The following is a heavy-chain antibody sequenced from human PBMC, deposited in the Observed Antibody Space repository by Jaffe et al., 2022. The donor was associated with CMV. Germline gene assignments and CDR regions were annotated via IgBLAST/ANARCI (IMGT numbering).Heavy chain of an antibody. CDR3: ARVVWEVLEYFDL. D-gene: IGHD1-26*01. Sequence: QVQLVQSGAEVKKPGSSVKVSCEASGGTFDNSAISWVRQAPGQGLQWMGRIIPIIGFATYAQKFQGRVTITADKSTNTAYMELRSLRSEDTAVYYCARVVWEVLEYFDLWGRGTLVTVSS. V-gene: IGHV1-69*09. CDR2: IIPIIGFA. CDR1: GGTFDNSA. J-gene: IGHJ2*01.